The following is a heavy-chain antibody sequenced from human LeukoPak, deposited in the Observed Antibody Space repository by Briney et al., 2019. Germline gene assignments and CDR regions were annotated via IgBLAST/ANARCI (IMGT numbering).Heavy chain of an antibody. D-gene: IGHD2-2*01. Sequence: PSETLSLTCTVSGGSISSYYWSRIRQPPGEGLEWIGYIYYSGSTNYNPSLKSRVTISVDTSKNQFSLKLSSVTAADTAVYYCARDIIVVVPAADYYYYYGMDVWGQGTTVTVSS. CDR3: ARDIIVVVPAADYYYYYGMDV. CDR2: IYYSGST. J-gene: IGHJ6*02. CDR1: GGSISSYY. V-gene: IGHV4-59*12.